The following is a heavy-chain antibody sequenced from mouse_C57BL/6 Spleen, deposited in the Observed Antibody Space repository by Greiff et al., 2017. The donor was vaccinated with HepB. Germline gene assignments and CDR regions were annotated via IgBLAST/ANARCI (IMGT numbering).Heavy chain of an antibody. CDR3: ARPPHITTVVDPWFAY. CDR2: INPSNGGT. Sequence: QVQLQQPGTELVKPGASVKLSCKASGYTFTSYWMHWVKQRPGQGLEWIGNINPSNGGTNYNEKFKSKATLTVDKSSSTAYMQLSSLTSEDSAVYYCARPPHITTVVDPWFAYWGQGTLVTVSA. V-gene: IGHV1-53*01. J-gene: IGHJ3*01. D-gene: IGHD1-1*01. CDR1: GYTFTSYW.